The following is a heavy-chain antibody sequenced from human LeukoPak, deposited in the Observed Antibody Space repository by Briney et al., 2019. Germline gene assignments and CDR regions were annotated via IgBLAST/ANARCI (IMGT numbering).Heavy chain of an antibody. V-gene: IGHV4-59*01. CDR2: IYYSGNT. Sequence: SETLSLTCTVSGGSISGYYWSWIRQPPGKGLEWIGYIYYSGNTKYNPSFNSRVTMSVDTSKNQFSLKLTSVTAADTAVYFCAREGTTGWAFWGQGTLVTVSS. CDR3: AREGTTGWAF. D-gene: IGHD1-1*01. CDR1: GGSISGYY. J-gene: IGHJ4*02.